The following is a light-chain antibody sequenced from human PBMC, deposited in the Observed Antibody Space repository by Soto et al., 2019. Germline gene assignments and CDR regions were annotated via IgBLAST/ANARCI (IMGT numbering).Light chain of an antibody. J-gene: IGKJ1*01. V-gene: IGKV1-5*01. CDR3: QQYNSYWT. Sequence: DIQMTQSPSTLSASVGDRVTTTCRASRTISSWLAWYQQKPGKAPKLLIYDASSLESGVPSRFSGSGSGTEFTLTISSLQPDDFATYYCQQYNSYWTFGQGTKVDIK. CDR2: DAS. CDR1: RTISSW.